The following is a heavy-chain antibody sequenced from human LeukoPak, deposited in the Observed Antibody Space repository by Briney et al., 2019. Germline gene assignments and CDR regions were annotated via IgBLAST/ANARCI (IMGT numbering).Heavy chain of an antibody. D-gene: IGHD6-13*01. CDR3: AISYSSSWQIYYYYGMDV. CDR2: INHSGST. Sequence: SETLSLTCAVCGGSFSGYYWSWIRQPPGKGLEWIGEINHSGSTNYNPSLKSRVTISVDTSKNQFSLKLSSVTAADTAVYYCAISYSSSWQIYYYYGMDVWGQGTTVTVSS. CDR1: GGSFSGYY. J-gene: IGHJ6*02. V-gene: IGHV4-34*01.